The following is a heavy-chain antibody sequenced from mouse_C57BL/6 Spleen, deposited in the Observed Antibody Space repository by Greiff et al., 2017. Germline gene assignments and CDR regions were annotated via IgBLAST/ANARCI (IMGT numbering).Heavy chain of an antibody. J-gene: IGHJ2*01. D-gene: IGHD2-3*01. CDR1: GFTFNTYA. CDR2: IRSKSSNYAT. V-gene: IGHV10-3*01. Sequence: EVQRVESGGGLVQPKGSLKLSCAASGFTFNTYAMHWVRQAPGKGLEWVARIRSKSSNYATYYADSVKDRFTISRDDSQSMLYLQMNNLKTEDTAMYYCVREGDDGYYRDFDYWGQGTTLTVSS. CDR3: VREGDDGYYRDFDY.